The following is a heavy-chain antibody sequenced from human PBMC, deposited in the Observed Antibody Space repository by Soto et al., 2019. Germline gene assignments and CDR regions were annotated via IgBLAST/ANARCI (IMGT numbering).Heavy chain of an antibody. V-gene: IGHV3-23*01. Sequence: GGSLRLSCAASGVSFSSNAMSWVRQGPGKGLEWVSSISGGSGITSYADSVVGRFTISRDNSKNTLYLHMSTLSGEDTATYYCAKTTYSSTSSSFDYWGPGTLVTVSS. CDR2: ISGGSGIT. D-gene: IGHD4-4*01. J-gene: IGHJ4*02. CDR1: GVSFSSNA. CDR3: AKTTYSSTSSSFDY.